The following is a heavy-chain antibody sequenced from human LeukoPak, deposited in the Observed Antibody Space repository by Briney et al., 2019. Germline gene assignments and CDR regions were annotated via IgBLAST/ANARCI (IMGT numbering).Heavy chain of an antibody. CDR1: GFTFSISW. CDR2: ITVNGDGT. Sequence: PGGSLRLSCAASGFTFSISWMHWDRQAPGKGLEWVSSITVNGDGTNYADAVKGRFTISRDNSKNTVYLQMNSLRADDTAKYYCAKDRLGAVAEYPDYWGQGTLVTVSS. V-gene: IGHV3-23*01. D-gene: IGHD6-19*01. CDR3: AKDRLGAVAEYPDY. J-gene: IGHJ4*02.